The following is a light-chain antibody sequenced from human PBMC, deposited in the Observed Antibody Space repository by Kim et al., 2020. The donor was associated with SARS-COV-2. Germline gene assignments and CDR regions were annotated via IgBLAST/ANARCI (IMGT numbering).Light chain of an antibody. CDR1: NNDSGSYDY. Sequence: GQTSSSSCSGTNNDSGSYDYVSWYRQHTGRAPELMISDVTKRPSGVSTRFSGSKSGNTAHLTISGLQAEDEADYYCSSVTTSNTLVFGGGTQLTVL. V-gene: IGLV2-14*03. J-gene: IGLJ3*02. CDR3: SSVTTSNTLV. CDR2: DVT.